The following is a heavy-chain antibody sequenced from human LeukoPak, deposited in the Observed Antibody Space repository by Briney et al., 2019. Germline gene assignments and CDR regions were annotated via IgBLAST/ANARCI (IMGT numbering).Heavy chain of an antibody. CDR3: AKEAFGGLSRRGHNWFDP. D-gene: IGHD3-10*01. CDR2: ISGSGGST. J-gene: IGHJ5*02. CDR1: GFTFSSYA. Sequence: GGSLRLSCAASGFTFSSYAMSWVRQAPGKGLEWVSAISGSGGSTYYADSVKGRFTISRDNSKNTLYLQMNSLRAEDTAVYYCAKEAFGGLSRRGHNWFDPWGQGTLVTVSS. V-gene: IGHV3-23*01.